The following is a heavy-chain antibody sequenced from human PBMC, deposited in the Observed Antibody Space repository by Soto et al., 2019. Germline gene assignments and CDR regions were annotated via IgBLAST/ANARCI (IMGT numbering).Heavy chain of an antibody. CDR1: GFTFSSYA. CDR2: ISNSGTTT. Sequence: PGGSLRLSCAASGFTFSSYAMSWFRQAPGKGLDWVSVISNSGTTTYYADSVKGRFTISRDNSRNTVSLEMNSLRVEDTAIYYCARDLKYYDILTGYYGSYFDYWGQGTLVTVSS. J-gene: IGHJ4*02. CDR3: ARDLKYYDILTGYYGSYFDY. V-gene: IGHV3-23*01. D-gene: IGHD3-9*01.